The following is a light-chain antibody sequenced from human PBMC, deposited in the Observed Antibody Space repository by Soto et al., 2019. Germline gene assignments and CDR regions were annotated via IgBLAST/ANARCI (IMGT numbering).Light chain of an antibody. J-gene: IGKJ1*01. V-gene: IGKV3-20*01. CDR2: GAT. CDR1: QSVSSSH. CDR3: QQYGSSGT. Sequence: EIVMTQSPATLSVSPGERATLSCRASQSVSSSHLAWYQQNPGQAPRLLIYGATSRATGIPDRFSGSGSGTDFTLTISRLEPEDFAVYYCQQYGSSGTFGQGTKVDIK.